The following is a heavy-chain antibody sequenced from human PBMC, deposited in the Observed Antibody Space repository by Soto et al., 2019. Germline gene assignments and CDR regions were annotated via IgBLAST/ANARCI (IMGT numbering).Heavy chain of an antibody. J-gene: IGHJ6*02. Sequence: PGASLKISCKGSGYSFTSYWIGWVRQMPGKGLEWMGIIYPGDSDTRYSPSFQGQVTISADKSISTAYLQWSSLKASDTAMYYCARLTGGICSGGSCYSGYYYGMDVWGQGTTVTVSS. CDR2: IYPGDSDT. V-gene: IGHV5-51*01. CDR3: ARLTGGICSGGSCYSGYYYGMDV. D-gene: IGHD2-15*01. CDR1: GYSFTSYW.